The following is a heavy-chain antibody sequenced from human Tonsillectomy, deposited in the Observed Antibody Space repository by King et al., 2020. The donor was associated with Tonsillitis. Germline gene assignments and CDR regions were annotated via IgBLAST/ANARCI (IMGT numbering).Heavy chain of an antibody. J-gene: IGHJ6*03. D-gene: IGHD5-18*01. Sequence: VQLVESGGGLVQPGRSLRLSCTASGFTFGDYAMSWVRQAPGKGLEWVGFIRSKAYGGTTEYAASVKGRFTISRDDSKSIAYLQMNSLKTEDTAVYYCTRDLQYSYGFVYYYYYMDVWGKGTTVTVSS. CDR2: IRSKAYGGTT. CDR1: GFTFGDYA. V-gene: IGHV3-49*04. CDR3: TRDLQYSYGFVYYYYYMDV.